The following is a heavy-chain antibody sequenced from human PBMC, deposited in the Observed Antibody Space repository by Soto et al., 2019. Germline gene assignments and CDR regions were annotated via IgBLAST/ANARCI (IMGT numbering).Heavy chain of an antibody. CDR1: GYTFTTSYD. V-gene: IGHV1-8*01. Sequence: EASVKVSCKASGYTFTTSYDISWVRQATGQGLEWMGWMNPNSGNTGYAQKFQGRVTMTRNTSISTAYMELSSLRSEDTAVYYCARAPPVGVPEDYYYMDVWGKGTTVTVSS. J-gene: IGHJ6*03. CDR2: MNPNSGNT. D-gene: IGHD2-2*01. CDR3: ARAPPVGVPEDYYYMDV.